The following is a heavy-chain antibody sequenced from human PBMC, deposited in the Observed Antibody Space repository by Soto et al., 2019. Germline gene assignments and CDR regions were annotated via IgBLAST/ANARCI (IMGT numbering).Heavy chain of an antibody. CDR1: GFTFTSHW. V-gene: IGHV3-74*01. J-gene: IGHJ4*02. D-gene: IGHD6-19*01. CDR3: AKDPAVAPGWADY. Sequence: GGSLRLSCAASGFTFTSHWMHWVRQAPGKGPVWVSRINGDGSSIDYADSVKGRFTISRDNAKNTLYLQMNSLRAEDTAVYYCAKDPAVAPGWADYWGQGTLVTVSS. CDR2: INGDGSSI.